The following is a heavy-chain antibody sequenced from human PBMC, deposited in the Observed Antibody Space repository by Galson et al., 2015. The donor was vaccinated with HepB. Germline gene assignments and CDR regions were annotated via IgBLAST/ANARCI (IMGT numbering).Heavy chain of an antibody. Sequence: SLRLSCAASGFTFNFYAMTWVRHVPGKGLDWVSSISASGSRTYYADSAKRRFTISRDNSKNTVFLQMNSLRADDSAVYYCARVPLTGTMGKYYFSMDVWGKGTTVTISS. V-gene: IGHV3-23*01. CDR3: ARVPLTGTMGKYYFSMDV. J-gene: IGHJ6*03. D-gene: IGHD3-9*01. CDR2: ISASGSRT. CDR1: GFTFNFYA.